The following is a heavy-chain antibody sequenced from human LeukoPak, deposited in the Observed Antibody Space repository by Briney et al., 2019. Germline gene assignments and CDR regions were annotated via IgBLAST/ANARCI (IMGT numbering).Heavy chain of an antibody. D-gene: IGHD3-3*01. CDR3: ARVFGGNIAPGPFDY. V-gene: IGHV4-39*07. CDR1: GGSISSSSYY. CDR2: IYYSGST. Sequence: SETLSLTCTVSGGSISSSSYYWGWIRQPPGKGLEWIGSIYYSGSTYYNPSLKSRVTISVDTSKNQFSLKLSSVTAADTAVYYCARVFGGNIAPGPFDYWGQGTLVTVSS. J-gene: IGHJ4*02.